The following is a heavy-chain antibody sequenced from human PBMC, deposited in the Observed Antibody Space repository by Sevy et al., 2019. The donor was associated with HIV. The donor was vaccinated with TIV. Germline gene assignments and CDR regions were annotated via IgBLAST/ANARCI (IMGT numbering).Heavy chain of an antibody. J-gene: IGHJ5*02. CDR1: GGSTSNYY. D-gene: IGHD1-26*01. V-gene: IGHV4-59*01. CDR3: ARGNSGSYGWFDP. Sequence: SETLSLTCTVSGGSTSNYYWNWIRQPPGKGLEWIGYICYSGGTNYNPSLRSRVTMSADTSKNQFSLKLSFVTAADTAMYYCARGNSGSYGWFDPWGQGTLVTVSS. CDR2: ICYSGGT.